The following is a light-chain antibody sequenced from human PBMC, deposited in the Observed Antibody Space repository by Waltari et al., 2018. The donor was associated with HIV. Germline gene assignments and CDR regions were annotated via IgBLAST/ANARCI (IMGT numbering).Light chain of an antibody. J-gene: IGLJ2*01. V-gene: IGLV1-47*01. Sequence: QSVLTQPPSASGTPGQRVTIPCSGSSSNIVTNSVSWYKQFPGTAPELVVYHTNQRPLGVPDRFSGSKSGTSASLAISGLRSEDEADYYCAAWDDSLSAWLFGGGTRLNVL. CDR3: AAWDDSLSAWL. CDR2: HTN. CDR1: SSNIVTNS.